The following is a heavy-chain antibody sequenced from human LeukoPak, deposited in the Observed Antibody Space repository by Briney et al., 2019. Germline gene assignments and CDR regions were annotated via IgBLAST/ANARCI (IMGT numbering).Heavy chain of an antibody. V-gene: IGHV4-61*02. CDR1: GASISSGSYY. J-gene: IGHJ4*02. CDR2: IYISGST. CDR3: ARGYSYGPNYFDY. D-gene: IGHD5-18*01. Sequence: SETLSLTCTVSGASISSGSYYWNWIRQPAEKGLEWIGLIYISGSTNYNPSLKSRVTISIDTSKTQFSLKLSSVTAADTAVYYCARGYSYGPNYFDYWGQGTLVTVSS.